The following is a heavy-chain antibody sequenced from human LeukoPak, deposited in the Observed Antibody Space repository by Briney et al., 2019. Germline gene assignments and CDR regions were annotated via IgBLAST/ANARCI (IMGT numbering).Heavy chain of an antibody. CDR1: GFTFSNAW. V-gene: IGHV3-15*01. D-gene: IGHD1-1*01. CDR2: IKSKTDGGTT. CDR3: AKDAIGQYRTYYFDH. Sequence: GGSLRLSCAASGFTFSNAWMSWVRQAPGKGLEWVGRIKSKTDGGTTDYAAPVKGRFTISRDDSKNTLYLQMNSLRAEDTAVYYCAKDAIGQYRTYYFDHWGQGTLVPVSS. J-gene: IGHJ4*02.